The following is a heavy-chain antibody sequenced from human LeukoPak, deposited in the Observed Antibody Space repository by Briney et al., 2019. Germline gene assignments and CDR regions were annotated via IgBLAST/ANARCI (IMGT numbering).Heavy chain of an antibody. V-gene: IGHV3-11*04. Sequence: GGSLRLSCAASGFTFSDYYMSWLRQAPGKGLEWGSYISSSSGTTTHYADSVKGRFTISRDNAKNSLHLQMNSLRAEDTAVYYCARVRGSYSVDYWGQGTLVTVSS. D-gene: IGHD1-26*01. CDR3: ARVRGSYSVDY. J-gene: IGHJ4*02. CDR1: GFTFSDYY. CDR2: ISSSSGTTT.